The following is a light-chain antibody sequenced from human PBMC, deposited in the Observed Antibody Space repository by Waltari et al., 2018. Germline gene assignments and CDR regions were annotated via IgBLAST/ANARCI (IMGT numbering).Light chain of an antibody. Sequence: QSALTPPRSVSGSPGQSVTISCRGTGRDGGNYNFLSWYQQHPGNAPKLLIYDVVKRPSGVPDRFSGSNSGNTASLTISGLQTEDEADYYCCAYAGSYTFVFGGGTQLTVL. CDR3: CAYAGSYTFV. V-gene: IGLV2-11*01. CDR2: DVV. J-gene: IGLJ7*01. CDR1: GRDGGNYNF.